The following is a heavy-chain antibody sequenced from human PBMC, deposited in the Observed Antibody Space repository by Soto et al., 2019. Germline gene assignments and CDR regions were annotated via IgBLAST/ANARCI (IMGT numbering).Heavy chain of an antibody. CDR1: GGSISSSNW. J-gene: IGHJ6*02. CDR3: ARVEATTWYYFGMDV. V-gene: IGHV4-4*02. D-gene: IGHD1-26*01. CDR2: IYHSGST. Sequence: QVQLQESGPGLVKPSGTLSLTCAVSGGSISSSNWWSWVRQPPGKGLEWIGEIYHSGSTNYNPSLKSRITISIDKSKNQFSLKLSSVTAAYTAVYYCARVEATTWYYFGMDVWGQGTTVTVSS.